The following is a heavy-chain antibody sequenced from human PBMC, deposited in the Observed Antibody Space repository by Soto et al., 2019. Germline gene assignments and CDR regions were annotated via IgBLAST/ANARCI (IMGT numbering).Heavy chain of an antibody. CDR3: ARRYGGNLDY. D-gene: IGHD1-26*01. CDR2: IYYSGST. Sequence: PSETLSLTCTVSGGSISSYYWSWIRQPPGKGLEWIGYIYYSGSTNYNPSLKSRVTISVDTSKNQFSLKLSSVTAADTAVYYCARRYGGNLDYWGQVTLVTVSS. CDR1: GGSISSYY. J-gene: IGHJ4*02. V-gene: IGHV4-59*08.